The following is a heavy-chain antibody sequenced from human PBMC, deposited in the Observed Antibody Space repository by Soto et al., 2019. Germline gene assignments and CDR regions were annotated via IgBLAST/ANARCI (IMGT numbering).Heavy chain of an antibody. V-gene: IGHV1-8*01. CDR2: MNPNSGNT. Sequence: ASVKVSCKASGYTVTRYDINWVRQATGKGLEWMGWMNPNSGNTGYAQKFQGRVTMTRTTSISTAYMELSSLRSEDTAVYYCARFPTKDGGDDVGLVSAPWGKRTLVPVS. CDR1: GYTVTRYD. D-gene: IGHD3-3*01. CDR3: ARFPTKDGGDDVGLVSAP. J-gene: IGHJ5*02.